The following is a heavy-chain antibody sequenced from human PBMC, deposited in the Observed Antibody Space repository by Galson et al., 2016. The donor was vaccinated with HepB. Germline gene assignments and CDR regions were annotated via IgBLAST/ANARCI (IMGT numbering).Heavy chain of an antibody. Sequence: SETLSLTCAVYGTSLSGYPWSWNWIRQPPGKGLEWIGKISHSGSANYNPSLKSRVTISVDTSKNQFSLKVNSVTAADTALYYCAREKEVDATFYKANWIDPWGQGSLVTVSS. CDR3: AREKEVDATFYKANWIDP. CDR1: GTSLSGYP. J-gene: IGHJ5*02. CDR2: ISHSGSA. V-gene: IGHV4-34*01. D-gene: IGHD2/OR15-2a*01.